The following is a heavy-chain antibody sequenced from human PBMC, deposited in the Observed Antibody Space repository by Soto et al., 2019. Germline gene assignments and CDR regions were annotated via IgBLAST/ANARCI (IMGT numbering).Heavy chain of an antibody. CDR3: ARAPRVRGFNPSVTFAY. J-gene: IGHJ4*02. V-gene: IGHV6-1*01. D-gene: IGHD3-10*01. Sequence: SQTLSLTCAISGDSVSSNSAAWNWIRQSPSRGLEWLGRTYYRSKWYNDYAVSVKSRITINPDTSKNQFSLQLNSVTPEDTAVYSCARAPRVRGFNPSVTFAYGGQGPLVTASS. CDR1: GDSVSSNSAA. CDR2: TYYRSKWYN.